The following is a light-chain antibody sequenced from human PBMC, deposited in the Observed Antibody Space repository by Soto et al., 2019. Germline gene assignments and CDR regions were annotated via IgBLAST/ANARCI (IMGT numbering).Light chain of an antibody. CDR3: EQDGSSPPIT. CDR2: GAS. J-gene: IGKJ5*01. CDR1: QSVSSSY. Sequence: EIVLTQSPGTLSLSPGERATLSCRASQSVSSSYLAWYQQKPGQAPRLLIYGASSRATGIPDRFSGSGSGTYFTLTISTLQPEDFAVYYCEQDGSSPPITFGQGTRLEIK. V-gene: IGKV3-20*01.